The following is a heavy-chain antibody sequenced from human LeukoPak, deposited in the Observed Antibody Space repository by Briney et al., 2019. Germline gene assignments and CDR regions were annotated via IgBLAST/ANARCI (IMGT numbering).Heavy chain of an antibody. Sequence: GGSLRLSCAASGFTFSSYGMSWVRQAPGKGLEWVSGISGSGTNTNYADSVKGRFTISRDNSKNTVYLQMKSLRAEDTAVYYCAKSSRPVTAMAFFDYWGQGTLVTVSS. CDR1: GFTFSSYG. J-gene: IGHJ4*02. CDR3: AKSSRPVTAMAFFDY. CDR2: ISGSGTNT. D-gene: IGHD5-18*01. V-gene: IGHV3-23*01.